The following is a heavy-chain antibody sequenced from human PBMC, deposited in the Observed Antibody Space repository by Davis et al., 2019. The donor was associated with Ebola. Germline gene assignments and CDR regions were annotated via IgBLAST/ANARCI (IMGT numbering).Heavy chain of an antibody. Sequence: MPSETLSLTWPLSGGSVSNSNYYWGWIRQPPGKGLEWIGTIYYSGTTNYNPSLKSRVTISVDTSKNQFSLKLTSVTAADTAVYYCARDHDYTNWVFDNWGQGTLVTVSS. D-gene: IGHD4-11*01. V-gene: IGHV4-39*02. CDR3: ARDHDYTNWVFDN. CDR2: IYYSGTT. J-gene: IGHJ4*02. CDR1: GGSVSNSNYY.